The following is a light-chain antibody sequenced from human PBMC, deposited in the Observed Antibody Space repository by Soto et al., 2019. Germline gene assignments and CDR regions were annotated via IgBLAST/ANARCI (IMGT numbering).Light chain of an antibody. CDR1: QSVGSC. V-gene: IGKV3-11*01. CDR3: QQYNDWPTWT. CDR2: DAS. Sequence: EIVLTQSPATLSLSPGERATLSCRASQSVGSCLAWYQQKPGQPPRLLIYDASNRATGIPARFSGSGSGTDFTLTISRLEPEDFAVYYCQQYNDWPTWTFGQGTKVDIK. J-gene: IGKJ1*01.